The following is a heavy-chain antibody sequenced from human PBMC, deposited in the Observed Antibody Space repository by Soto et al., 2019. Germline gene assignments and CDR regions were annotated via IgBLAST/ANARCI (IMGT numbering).Heavy chain of an antibody. V-gene: IGHV4-39*07. D-gene: IGHD2-15*01. CDR3: ARMGVVVVAATENWFDP. Sequence: SETLSLTCSVSGGSISTSRSYWAWIRQPPGKGLEWLANIFYSGSTFYNPSLASRVSVSVDTSKNEFSLKLSSVTAADTAVYYCARMGVVVVAATENWFDPWGQGTLVTVSS. CDR2: IFYSGST. J-gene: IGHJ5*02. CDR1: GGSISTSRSY.